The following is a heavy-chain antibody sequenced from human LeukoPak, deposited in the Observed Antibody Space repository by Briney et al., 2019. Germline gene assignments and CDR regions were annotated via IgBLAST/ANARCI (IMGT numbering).Heavy chain of an antibody. J-gene: IGHJ3*02. V-gene: IGHV3-9*03. D-gene: IGHD3-10*01. CDR1: GFTFEDYG. CDR3: AQAFGLASDI. CDR2: ISWNSGSK. Sequence: GRSLRLPCTASGFTFEDYGMHWVRQAPGKGLEWISGISWNSGSKGYADSVKGRFTIFRDNAKNSLYLQMNSLRAEDMALYYCAQAFGLASDIWGQGTMVTVSS.